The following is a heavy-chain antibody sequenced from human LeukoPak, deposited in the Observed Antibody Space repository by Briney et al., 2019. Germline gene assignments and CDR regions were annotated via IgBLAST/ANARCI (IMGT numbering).Heavy chain of an antibody. D-gene: IGHD3-22*01. Sequence: GGSLRLSCAASGFTFSSYWMYWVRQPPGKGLVCVSRINNDGSGTTYADSVKGRFTISRDNSKSTLCLQMNSLRAEDTAAYYCAKMGLYNYDSSVASDIWGQGTVVTVSS. CDR2: INNDGSGT. J-gene: IGHJ3*02. CDR1: GFTFSSYW. CDR3: AKMGLYNYDSSVASDI. V-gene: IGHV3-74*01.